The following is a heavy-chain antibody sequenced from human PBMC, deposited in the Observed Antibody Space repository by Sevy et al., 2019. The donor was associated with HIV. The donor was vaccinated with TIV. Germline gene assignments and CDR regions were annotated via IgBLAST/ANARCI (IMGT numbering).Heavy chain of an antibody. J-gene: IGHJ6*02. V-gene: IGHV3-48*02. CDR2: LSSSTSTI. CDR3: ARDSSWNYDSYFYGMDV. D-gene: IGHD1-7*01. CDR1: GFSFSGYN. Sequence: GGSLRLSCAASGFSFSGYNMNWVRQAPGKGLEWVSYLSSSTSTIHYADSVKGRFTISRDNAKNSLFLQTNSLRDEDTAVYYCARDSSWNYDSYFYGMDVWGQGTTVTVSS.